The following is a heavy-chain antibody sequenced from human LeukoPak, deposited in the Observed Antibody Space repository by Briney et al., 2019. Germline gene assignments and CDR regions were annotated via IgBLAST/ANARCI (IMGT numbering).Heavy chain of an antibody. CDR1: GYTFSSYA. D-gene: IGHD3-22*01. CDR2: VSGSGSGT. CDR3: AKGHPFDYYYATSGYFLY. J-gene: IGHJ4*02. Sequence: GESLKISCKGTGYTFSSYAMAWVRQAPGKGLEWVSSVSGSGSGTCYADSVKGRFTISRDNSKNTVYLQMNSLRADDTAVYYCAKGHPFDYYYATSGYFLYWGQGTLVTVSS. V-gene: IGHV3-23*01.